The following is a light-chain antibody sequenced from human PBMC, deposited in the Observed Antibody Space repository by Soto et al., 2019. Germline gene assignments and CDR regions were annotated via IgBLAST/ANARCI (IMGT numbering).Light chain of an antibody. CDR1: ISNIGGNS. CDR3: GSWDSSLSAYV. V-gene: IGLV1-51*01. Sequence: QGLLTLPPSVSAARGQKVTISCSGSISNIGGNSVSWYQQLPGTAPKLLIYDDNKRPSGIPDRFSGSKSGTSATLGITGFQTGDEADYYCGSWDSSLSAYVFGTGTKVTVL. J-gene: IGLJ1*01. CDR2: DDN.